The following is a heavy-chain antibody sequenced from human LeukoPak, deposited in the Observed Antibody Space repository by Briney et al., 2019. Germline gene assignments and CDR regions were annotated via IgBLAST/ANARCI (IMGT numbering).Heavy chain of an antibody. CDR3: ARDLGPEEGQLLREDDY. CDR2: INPNSGGT. V-gene: IGHV1-2*02. Sequence: ASVKVSCKASGYTFTGYYMHWVRQAPGQGLEWMGWINPNSGGTNYAQKFQGRVTMTRDTSISTAYMELSRLRSDDTAVYYCARDLGPEEGQLLREDDYWGQGTLVTVSS. J-gene: IGHJ4*02. CDR1: GYTFTGYY. D-gene: IGHD2-2*01.